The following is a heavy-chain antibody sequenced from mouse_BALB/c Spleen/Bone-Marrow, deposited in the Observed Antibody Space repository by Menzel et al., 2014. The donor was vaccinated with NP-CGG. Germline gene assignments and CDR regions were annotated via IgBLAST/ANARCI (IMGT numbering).Heavy chain of an antibody. CDR3: ARDGLYGDYAMDY. CDR2: IWAGGST. D-gene: IGHD1-1*02. Sequence: VHLVESGPGLVAPSQSLSITCTVSGFSLTSYGVHWVRQPPGKGLEWLGVIWAGGSTNYNSALMSRLSISKDSSKSQVFLKMNSLQTDDTAMYYCARDGLYGDYAMDYWGQGTSVTVSS. V-gene: IGHV2-9*02. CDR1: GFSLTSYG. J-gene: IGHJ4*01.